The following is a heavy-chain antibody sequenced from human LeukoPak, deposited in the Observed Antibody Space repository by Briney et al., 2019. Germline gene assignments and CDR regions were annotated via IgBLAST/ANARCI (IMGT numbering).Heavy chain of an antibody. CDR2: MNPNSGNT. Sequence: ASVKVSCKASGYTFTSYDINWVRQATGQGLEWMGWMNPNSGNTGYAQKFQGRVTMTRNTSISTAYMELSSLRSEDTAVYYCARGSGFDSGYKYKIDYWGQGTLVTVPS. D-gene: IGHD5-12*01. CDR1: GYTFTSYD. V-gene: IGHV1-8*01. J-gene: IGHJ4*02. CDR3: ARGSGFDSGYKYKIDY.